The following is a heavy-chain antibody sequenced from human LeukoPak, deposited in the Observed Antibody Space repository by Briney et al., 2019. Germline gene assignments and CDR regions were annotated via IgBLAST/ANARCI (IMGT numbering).Heavy chain of an antibody. CDR1: GFTFSSYG. Sequence: PGGSLRLSCAASGFTFSSYGMHWVRQAPGKGLEWVAVISYDGSNKYYADSVKGRFTISRDNSKNTLYLQMNSLRAEDTAVYYCAKDPTSVSVAGYFDYWGQGTLVTVSS. CDR2: ISYDGSNK. CDR3: AKDPTSVSVAGYFDY. V-gene: IGHV3-30*18. D-gene: IGHD6-19*01. J-gene: IGHJ4*02.